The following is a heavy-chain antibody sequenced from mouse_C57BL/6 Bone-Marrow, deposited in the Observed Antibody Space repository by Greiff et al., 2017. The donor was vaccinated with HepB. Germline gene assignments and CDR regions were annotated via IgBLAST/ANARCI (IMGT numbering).Heavy chain of an antibody. D-gene: IGHD3-2*02. J-gene: IGHJ4*01. V-gene: IGHV5-6*01. Sequence: EVQLVESGGDLVKPGGSLKLSCAASGFTFSSYGMSWVRQTPDKRLEWVATIGSGGSYTYYPDSVKGRFTISRDNAKNTLYLQMSSLKSEDTAMYYCARKQLRMDYWGQGTSVTVSS. CDR3: ARKQLRMDY. CDR2: IGSGGSYT. CDR1: GFTFSSYG.